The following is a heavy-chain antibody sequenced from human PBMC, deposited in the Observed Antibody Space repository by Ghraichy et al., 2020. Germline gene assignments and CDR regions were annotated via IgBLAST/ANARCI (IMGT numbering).Heavy chain of an antibody. CDR1: GFTFDGYN. CDR2: ISSSSRSI. Sequence: GGSLRLSCVGSGFTFDGYNMNWVRQSPGKGLEWVASISSSSRSIFYADSVKGRFTVSRDNAQNSLYLQMKSLRDEDTAIYFCARPSSVVRSYYYAGLDVWGQGTTVTVSS. J-gene: IGHJ6*02. D-gene: IGHD4-23*01. V-gene: IGHV3-48*02. CDR3: ARPSSVVRSYYYAGLDV.